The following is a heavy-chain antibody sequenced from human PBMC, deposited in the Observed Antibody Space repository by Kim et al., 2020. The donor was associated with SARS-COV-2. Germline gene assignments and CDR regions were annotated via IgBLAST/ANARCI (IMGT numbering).Heavy chain of an antibody. V-gene: IGHV1-69*01. CDR3: ARGIPLDY. Sequence: FGTASYAQEFQGRVTITADESTSTAYMELSSLRSEDTAVYSCARGIPLDYWGQGTLVTVSS. J-gene: IGHJ4*02. CDR2: FGTA. D-gene: IGHD2-2*02.